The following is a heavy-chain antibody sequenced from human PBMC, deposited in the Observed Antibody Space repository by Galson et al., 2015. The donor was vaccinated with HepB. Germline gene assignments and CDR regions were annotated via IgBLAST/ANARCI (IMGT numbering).Heavy chain of an antibody. J-gene: IGHJ6*03. D-gene: IGHD2-2*01. CDR3: ARDFPVVPAARGVGLGYYMDL. CDR2: IIPIFGTA. CDR1: GGTFSSYA. Sequence: SVKVSCKASGGTFSSYAISWVRQAPGQGLEWMGGIIPIFGTANYAQKFQGRVTITADESTSTAYMELSSLRSEDTAVYYCARDFPVVPAARGVGLGYYMDLWGQGTTVTVFS. V-gene: IGHV1-69*13.